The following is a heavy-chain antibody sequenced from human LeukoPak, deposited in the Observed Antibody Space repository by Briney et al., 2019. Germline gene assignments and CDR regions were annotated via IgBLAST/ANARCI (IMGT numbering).Heavy chain of an antibody. CDR3: ARDRKWFGELFTYYMDV. D-gene: IGHD3-10*01. Sequence: GGSLRLSCAASGFTFSDYYMSWIREAPGKGMEWVSYISSSGSTIYYADSVKGRFTISRDNAKNSLYLQMNSLRAEDTAVYYCARDRKWFGELFTYYMDVWGKGTTVTVSS. J-gene: IGHJ6*03. CDR2: ISSSGSTI. CDR1: GFTFSDYY. V-gene: IGHV3-11*04.